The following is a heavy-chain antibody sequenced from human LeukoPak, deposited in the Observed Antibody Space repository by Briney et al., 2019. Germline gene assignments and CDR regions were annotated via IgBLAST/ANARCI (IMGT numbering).Heavy chain of an antibody. CDR2: IYTSGST. D-gene: IGHD4-23*01. V-gene: IGHV4-61*02. J-gene: IGHJ6*03. CDR3: ARGDYGGNHYYYYYMDV. CDR1: GGSISSGSYY. Sequence: SQTLSLTCTVSGGSISSGSYYWSWIRQPAGKGLEWIGRIYTSGSTNYNPSLKSRVTISVDTSKNQFSLKLSSVTAADTAVYYCARGDYGGNHYYYYYMDVWGKGTTVTVS.